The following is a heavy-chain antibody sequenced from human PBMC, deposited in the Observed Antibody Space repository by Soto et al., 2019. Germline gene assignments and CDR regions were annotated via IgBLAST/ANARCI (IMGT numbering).Heavy chain of an antibody. CDR2: MNPNSGNT. D-gene: IGHD6-25*01. J-gene: IGHJ6*02. V-gene: IGHV1-8*01. CDR3: ARWRLRAYYYNYYGMDV. CDR1: GYTFTSYD. Sequence: QVQLVQSGAEVKKPGASVKGSCTDSGYTFTSYDINWVRQATGQGLEWMGWMNPNSGNTGYEQKFQGRLTKTKNTSISTAYSELSSLRSEDTAVYYCARWRLRAYYYNYYGMDVWGQGTPVTVSS.